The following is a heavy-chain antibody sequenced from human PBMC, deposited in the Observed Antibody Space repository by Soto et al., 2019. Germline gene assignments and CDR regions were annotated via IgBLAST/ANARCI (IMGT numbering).Heavy chain of an antibody. V-gene: IGHV4-34*01. CDR1: GGSFSGYY. J-gene: IGHJ5*02. CDR3: ARGLIAVAGMKAWFDP. D-gene: IGHD6-19*01. Sequence: PETLSLTCAVYGGSFSGYYWSWIRQPPGKGLEWIGEINHSGSTKYNPSLKIRVTISVDTSKNQFSLKLRSVTAADTAVYYCARGLIAVAGMKAWFDPWGQGTLVTVSS. CDR2: INHSGST.